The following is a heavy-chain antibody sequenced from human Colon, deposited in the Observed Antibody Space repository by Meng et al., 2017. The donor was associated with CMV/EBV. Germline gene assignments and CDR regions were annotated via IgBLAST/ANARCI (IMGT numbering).Heavy chain of an antibody. CDR2: IIPIFGTA. CDR3: AWRGNAVGFDY. J-gene: IGHJ4*02. D-gene: IGHD4-23*01. V-gene: IGHV1-69*01. CDR1: GGTFSSYA. Sequence: CKASGGTFSSYAISWVRQAPGQGLEWMGGIIPIFGTANYAQKFQGRVTITADESTSTAYMELSSLRSEDTAVYYCAWRGNAVGFDYWGQGTLVTVSS.